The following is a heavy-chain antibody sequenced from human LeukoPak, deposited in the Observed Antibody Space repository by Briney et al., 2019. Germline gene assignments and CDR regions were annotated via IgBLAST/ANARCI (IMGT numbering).Heavy chain of an antibody. Sequence: GGSLRLSCAASGFTFSGSAMSWVRQAPGEGLEWVSLISYSGANSYYTDSVRGRFTISRDNSKDTLFLQMNSLRAEDTAIYYCARERNYGDYGNAFDVWGQGTKVTVSS. J-gene: IGHJ3*01. D-gene: IGHD4-17*01. CDR2: ISYSGANS. CDR1: GFTFSGSA. V-gene: IGHV3-23*01. CDR3: ARERNYGDYGNAFDV.